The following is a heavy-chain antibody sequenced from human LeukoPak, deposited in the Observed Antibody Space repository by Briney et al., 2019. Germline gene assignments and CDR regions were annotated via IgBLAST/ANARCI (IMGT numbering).Heavy chain of an antibody. J-gene: IGHJ3*02. V-gene: IGHV4-4*02. CDR1: GGSISSSNW. CDR2: IYHSGST. Sequence: SETLSLTCAVSGGSISSSNWWSWVRQAPGKGLEWIGEIYHSGSTNYNPSLKSRVTISVDKSKNQFSLKLSSVTAADTAVYYCARDLLVRGAPGSWDAFDIWGQGTMVTVSS. CDR3: ARDLLVRGAPGSWDAFDI. D-gene: IGHD3-10*01.